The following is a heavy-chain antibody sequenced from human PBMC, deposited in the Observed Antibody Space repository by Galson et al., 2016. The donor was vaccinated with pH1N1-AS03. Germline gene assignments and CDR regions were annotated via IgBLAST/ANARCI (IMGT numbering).Heavy chain of an antibody. J-gene: IGHJ4*02. CDR2: IHPIDSDA. CDR3: ARHNEAATLSAPSDS. CDR1: GYSFTNSW. V-gene: IGHV5-51*01. Sequence: SGAEVKKPGESLKISCKTSGYSFTNSWIAWVRQMPGKGLEWMGFIHPIDSDARYNPSFEGQVTISADKSINTAYLQWSSLKASDTAIYYCARHNEAATLSAPSDSWGQGTLVTVSS. D-gene: IGHD6-25*01.